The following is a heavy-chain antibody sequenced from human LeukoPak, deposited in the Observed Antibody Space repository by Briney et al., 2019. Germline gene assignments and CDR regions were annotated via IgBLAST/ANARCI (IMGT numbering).Heavy chain of an antibody. CDR1: GYSFTNYR. D-gene: IGHD5-18*01. V-gene: IGHV5-10-1*01. CDR2: IDASDSYT. Sequence: PGESLKISCKGSGYSFTNYRISWVRHMPGRGLEWMGWIDASDSYTNYSPSFQGHVTISADKSSSTAYLQWSSLKASDTAIYYCARHVLYSYGPQWWFDPWGQGTLVTV. CDR3: ARHVLYSYGPQWWFDP. J-gene: IGHJ5*02.